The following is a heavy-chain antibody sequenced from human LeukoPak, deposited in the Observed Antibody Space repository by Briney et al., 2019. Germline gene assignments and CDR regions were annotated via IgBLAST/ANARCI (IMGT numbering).Heavy chain of an antibody. CDR1: GGSFSGYY. J-gene: IGHJ4*02. CDR3: ARSPIYDSSGCYFDY. CDR2: INHSGST. V-gene: IGHV4-34*01. D-gene: IGHD3-22*01. Sequence: SETLSLTCAVYGGSFSGYYWSWIRQPPGKGLEWIGEINHSGSTSYNPSLKSRVTISVDTSKNQFSLKLSSVTAADTALYYCARSPIYDSSGCYFDYWGQGTLVTVSS.